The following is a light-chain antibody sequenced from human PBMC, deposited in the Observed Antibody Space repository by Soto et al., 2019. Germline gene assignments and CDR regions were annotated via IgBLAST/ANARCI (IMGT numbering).Light chain of an antibody. CDR2: DVS. CDR3: SSYTSSSPSRV. CDR1: SSDVGGYNY. V-gene: IGLV2-14*01. J-gene: IGLJ2*01. Sequence: ALTQPASVSGSPGQSITISCTGTSSDVGGYNYVSWYQQHPGKAPKLMIYDVSNRPSGVSNRFSGSKSGNTASLTISGLQAEDEADYYCSSYTSSSPSRVFGGGTKVTVL.